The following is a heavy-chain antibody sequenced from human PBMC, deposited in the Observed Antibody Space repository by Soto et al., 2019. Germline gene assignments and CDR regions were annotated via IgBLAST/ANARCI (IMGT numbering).Heavy chain of an antibody. D-gene: IGHD3-9*01. V-gene: IGHV1-46*02. CDR2: INPSGGST. CDR1: GYAFNTFY. J-gene: IGHJ4*02. Sequence: ASVKVSCKASGYAFNTFYIHWVRQAPGQGLEWMGIINPSGGSTTYAQRFQGRVTMTRDTSTSTVYMELSSLRSEDTALYYCARSDFDWLSQARYYFEYWGQGTLVTVSS. CDR3: ARSDFDWLSQARYYFEY.